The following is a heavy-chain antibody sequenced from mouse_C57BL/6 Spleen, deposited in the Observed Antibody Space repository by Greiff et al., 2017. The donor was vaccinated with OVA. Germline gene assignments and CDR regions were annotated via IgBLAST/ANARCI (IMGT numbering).Heavy chain of an antibody. CDR3: ARTEGSYYYAMDY. V-gene: IGHV1-52*01. J-gene: IGHJ4*01. CDR1: GYTFTSYW. Sequence: QVQLQQPGAELVRPGSSVKLSCKASGYTFTSYWMHWVKQRPIQGLEWIGNIDPSDSETHYNQKFKDKATLTVDKSSSTAYMQLSSLTSEDSAVYYCARTEGSYYYAMDYWGQGTSVTVSS. CDR2: IDPSDSET.